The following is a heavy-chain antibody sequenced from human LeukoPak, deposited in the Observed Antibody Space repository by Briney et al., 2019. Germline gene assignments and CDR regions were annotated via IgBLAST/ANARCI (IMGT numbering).Heavy chain of an antibody. V-gene: IGHV1-18*01. J-gene: IGHJ3*02. Sequence: GASVKVSCKASGYTFTSYGISWVRQAPGQGLEWMGWISAYNGNTNYARKLQGRVTMTTDTSTSTAYMELRSLRSDDTAVYYCARDHPARFLEWLFTSDAFDIWGQGTMVTVSS. D-gene: IGHD3-3*01. CDR2: ISAYNGNT. CDR3: ARDHPARFLEWLFTSDAFDI. CDR1: GYTFTSYG.